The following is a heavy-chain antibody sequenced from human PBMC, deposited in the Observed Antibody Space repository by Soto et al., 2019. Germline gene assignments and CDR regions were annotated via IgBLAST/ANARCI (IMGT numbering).Heavy chain of an antibody. V-gene: IGHV6-1*01. J-gene: IGHJ4*02. CDR1: GDSVSSNSAA. Sequence: SQTLSLTCAISGDSVSSNSAAWNWIRQSPSRGLEWLGRTYYRTKWYNDYAVSMKSRIIITPDTSKNKFSLQLNSVTLEDTAVYYGARELGFSTPMDYWGQGTLVTVAS. CDR3: ARELGFSTPMDY. CDR2: TYYRTKWYN. D-gene: IGHD5-18*01.